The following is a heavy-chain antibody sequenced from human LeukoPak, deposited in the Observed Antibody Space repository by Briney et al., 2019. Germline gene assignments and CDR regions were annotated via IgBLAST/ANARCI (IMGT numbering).Heavy chain of an antibody. CDR1: GGSFSGYY. CDR3: ARLGRFLGYFDY. J-gene: IGHJ4*02. D-gene: IGHD3-3*01. CDR2: INHSGST. V-gene: IGHV4-34*01. Sequence: SETLSLTCAVYGGSFSGYYWSWIRQPPGKGLEWIGEINHSGSTNYNPSLKSRVTISVDTSKNQFSLKLSSVTAADTAVYYCARLGRFLGYFDYWGQGTLVTVSS.